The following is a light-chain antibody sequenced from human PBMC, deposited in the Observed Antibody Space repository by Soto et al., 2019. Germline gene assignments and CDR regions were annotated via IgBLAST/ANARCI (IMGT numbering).Light chain of an antibody. CDR1: QGIGNA. V-gene: IGKV1-6*01. CDR2: AVS. Sequence: AIQMTQSPSLPASVGGRVTITCRASQGIGNAVSWYQQRSGKAPRLLIYAVSNLQSGVPYRFSGSGSGSDFILTTSSLQPEDFATYFCLQDYSYPRTFGQGTTV. J-gene: IGKJ1*01. CDR3: LQDYSYPRT.